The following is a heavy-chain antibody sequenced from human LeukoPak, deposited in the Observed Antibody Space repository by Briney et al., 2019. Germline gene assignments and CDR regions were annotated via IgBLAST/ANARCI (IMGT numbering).Heavy chain of an antibody. CDR3: AREVDTMIVGFDI. Sequence: KPSETLSLTCTVSGGSISSYYWSWLRQPAGKGLEWIGRIYTSGSTNYNTSLKRRVTMSVDTSKNQFSLKLSSVTAADTAVYYCAREVDTMIVGFDIWGQGTMVTVSS. CDR2: IYTSGST. CDR1: GGSISSYY. J-gene: IGHJ3*02. V-gene: IGHV4-4*07. D-gene: IGHD3-22*01.